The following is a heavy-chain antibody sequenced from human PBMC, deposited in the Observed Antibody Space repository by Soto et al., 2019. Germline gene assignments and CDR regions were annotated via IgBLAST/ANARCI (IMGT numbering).Heavy chain of an antibody. CDR3: ARGQYYYYGLDF. Sequence: AAVKVSCKASGYTFTGYYMHWVRQAPGQGLEWMGWINPNSGGTNYAQKFQGRVTMTRDTSISTAYMELSRLRSDDTAVYYCARGQYYYYGLDFWAQGTTVTVSS. CDR2: INPNSGGT. V-gene: IGHV1-2*02. J-gene: IGHJ6*02. CDR1: GYTFTGYY.